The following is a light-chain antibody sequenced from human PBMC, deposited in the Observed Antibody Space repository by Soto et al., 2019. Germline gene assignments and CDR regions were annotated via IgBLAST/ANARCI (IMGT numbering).Light chain of an antibody. J-gene: IGLJ1*01. V-gene: IGLV2-23*02. Sequence: QSALTQPASVSGSPGQSITISCTGTSSVVGSYNLVSWYQQHPGKAPKLMIYEVSKRPSGVSNRFSGSKSGNTAPLTISWLQAEDEADYYCCSYAGSSTFVFGTGTKVTVL. CDR3: CSYAGSSTFV. CDR2: EVS. CDR1: SSVVGSYNL.